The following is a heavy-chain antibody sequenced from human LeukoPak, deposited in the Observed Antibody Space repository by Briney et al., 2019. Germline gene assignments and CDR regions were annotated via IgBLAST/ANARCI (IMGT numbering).Heavy chain of an antibody. CDR1: GFTFSHSA. CDR3: ARYTTSYYDSSGYYPYYFDY. Sequence: PGGSLRLSCAASGFTFSHSAMSWVRQAPGKGLEWISTISGSGSDTNYADSVKGRFTISRDNAKNTLYLQMNSLRAEDTAVYYCARYTTSYYDSSGYYPYYFDYWGQGTLVTVSS. D-gene: IGHD3-22*01. J-gene: IGHJ4*02. CDR2: ISGSGSDT. V-gene: IGHV3-21*01.